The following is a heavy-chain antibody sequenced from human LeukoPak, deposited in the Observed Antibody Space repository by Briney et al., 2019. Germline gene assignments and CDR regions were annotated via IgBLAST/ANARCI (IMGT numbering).Heavy chain of an antibody. D-gene: IGHD6-13*01. CDR3: ARTYSSYFSSSEFDY. V-gene: IGHV1-69*13. CDR1: GGTFSSYA. CDR2: IIPIFGTA. Sequence: SVKVSCKASGGTFSSYAISWVRQAPGHGLEWMGGIIPIFGTANYAQKFQGRVTITADESTSTAYMELRSLTSADTAVYYCARTYSSYFSSSEFDYWGQGTLVTVSS. J-gene: IGHJ4*02.